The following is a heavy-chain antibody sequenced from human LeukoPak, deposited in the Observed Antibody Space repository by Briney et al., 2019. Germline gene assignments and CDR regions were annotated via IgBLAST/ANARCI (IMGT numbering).Heavy chain of an antibody. CDR3: ARFMGKPY. CDR1: GFSFSNYA. J-gene: IGHJ4*02. D-gene: IGHD7-27*01. V-gene: IGHV3-23*01. Sequence: GGSLRLSCEASGFSFSNYAMSWVRQAPGKGLEWVSAISSSGDDPFYADSVKGRFTVSRDNSQNTLYLQMNSLRAEDTAVYYCARFMGKPYWGQGTLSPSPQ. CDR2: ISSSGDDP.